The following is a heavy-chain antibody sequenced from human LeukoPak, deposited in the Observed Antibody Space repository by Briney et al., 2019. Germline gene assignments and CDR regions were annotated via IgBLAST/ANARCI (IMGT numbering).Heavy chain of an antibody. Sequence: PGGSLRLSCAASGFTFSSYWMSWVRQAPGKGLEWVANINQDGSEKNYVDSVKGRFTISRDNAKNSLYLQMNSLRAEDTAVYYRARGTGDVPDYWGQGTLVTVSS. J-gene: IGHJ4*02. CDR1: GFTFSSYW. CDR2: INQDGSEK. CDR3: ARGTGDVPDY. V-gene: IGHV3-7*03. D-gene: IGHD1-1*01.